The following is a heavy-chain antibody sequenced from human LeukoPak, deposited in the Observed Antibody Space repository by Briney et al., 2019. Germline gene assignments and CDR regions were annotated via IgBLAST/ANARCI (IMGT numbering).Heavy chain of an antibody. CDR2: INPSGGST. CDR3: ARTDVAALDY. D-gene: IGHD2-15*01. Sequence: ASVKVSCKASGYTFTSYYMHWVRQAPGQGLEWMGIINPSGGSTNYAQKFQGRVTITADESTSTAYMELSSLRSEDTAVYYCARTDVAALDYWGQGTLVTVSS. J-gene: IGHJ4*02. V-gene: IGHV1-46*01. CDR1: GYTFTSYY.